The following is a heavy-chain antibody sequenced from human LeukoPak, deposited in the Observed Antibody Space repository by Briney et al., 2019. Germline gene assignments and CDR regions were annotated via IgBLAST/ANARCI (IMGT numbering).Heavy chain of an antibody. Sequence: GGSLRLSCAASGFTFSSYAMHWVRQAPGKGLEWVAVISYDGSNKYYADSVKGRFTISRDNSKSTLYLQMNSLRAEDTAVYYCTRGGQWGHLSGFDPWGQGTLVTVSS. J-gene: IGHJ5*01. V-gene: IGHV3-30-3*01. CDR2: ISYDGSNK. D-gene: IGHD2-8*01. CDR1: GFTFSSYA. CDR3: TRGGQWGHLSGFDP.